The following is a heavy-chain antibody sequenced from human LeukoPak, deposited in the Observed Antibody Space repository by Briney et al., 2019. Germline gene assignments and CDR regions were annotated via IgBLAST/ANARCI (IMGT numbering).Heavy chain of an antibody. CDR3: ARERTTVVTPTDY. CDR1: GFTVSSNY. CDR2: IYSGGST. J-gene: IGHJ4*02. V-gene: IGHV3-53*01. Sequence: GGSLRLSCAASGFTVSSNYMSWVRQAPGKGLEWVSVIYSGGSTYYADSVKGRFTISRDNAKNSLYLQMNSLRAEDTAVYYCARERTTVVTPTDYWGQGTLVTVSS. D-gene: IGHD4-23*01.